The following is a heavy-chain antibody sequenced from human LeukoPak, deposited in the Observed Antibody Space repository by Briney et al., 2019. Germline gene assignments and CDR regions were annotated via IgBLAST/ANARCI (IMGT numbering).Heavy chain of an antibody. Sequence: GGSLLLSCEASEFTFSSYWMHWVRQPPGKGLEWVANINEAGVEKYHVDSVKGRFTIFRDNAKNSLYLQMNNLRAEDTAVYYCARELSRTGAFDYWGQGTLVTVSS. D-gene: IGHD3-10*01. CDR1: EFTFSSYW. J-gene: IGHJ4*02. CDR3: ARELSRTGAFDY. CDR2: INEAGVEK. V-gene: IGHV3-7*03.